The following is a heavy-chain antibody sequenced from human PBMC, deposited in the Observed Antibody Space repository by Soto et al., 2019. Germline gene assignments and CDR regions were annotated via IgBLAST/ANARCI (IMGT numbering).Heavy chain of an antibody. CDR2: VFQGGSA. Sequence: TLSLTCAVSGDSIISGGFSWSWIRQPPGKGLEWIGYVFQGGSASYSPSLSSRVSISVDTSKNHFSLRLTSVTVADTAVYYCARLTAVSTYFFDLWGQGAQVTVSS. D-gene: IGHD1-26*01. CDR3: ARLTAVSTYFFDL. J-gene: IGHJ4*02. V-gene: IGHV4-30-2*01. CDR1: GDSIISGGFS.